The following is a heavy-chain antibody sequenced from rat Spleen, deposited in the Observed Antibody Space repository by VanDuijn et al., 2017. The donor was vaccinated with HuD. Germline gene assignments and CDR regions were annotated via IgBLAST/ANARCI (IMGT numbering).Heavy chain of an antibody. CDR3: ARWNNYAAH. CDR1: GYSISSSYK. D-gene: IGHD1-10*01. Sequence: EVQLQESGPGLVKPSQSLSLTCSVTGYSISSSYKWNWIRRFPQNKLEWMGYINSAGTTNYNPSLKSRISISRDTSKNQFFLQVNSVTTEDTATYYCARWNNYAAHWGQGTLVTVSS. J-gene: IGHJ3*01. CDR2: INSAGTT. V-gene: IGHV3-3*01.